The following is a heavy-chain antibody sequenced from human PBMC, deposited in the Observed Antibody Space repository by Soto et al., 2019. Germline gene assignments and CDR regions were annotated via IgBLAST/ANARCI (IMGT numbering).Heavy chain of an antibody. D-gene: IGHD3-22*01. CDR1: GGTFSSYA. CDR3: ARLYYYDSSGYYSPFDY. V-gene: IGHV1-69*06. J-gene: IGHJ4*02. Sequence: SVKVSCKASGGTFSSYAISWVRQAPGQGLEWMGGIIPIFGTANYAQKLQGRVTLTADRSTSTAYMELSSLRSEDTAVYYCARLYYYDSSGYYSPFDYWGQGTLVTVSS. CDR2: IIPIFGTA.